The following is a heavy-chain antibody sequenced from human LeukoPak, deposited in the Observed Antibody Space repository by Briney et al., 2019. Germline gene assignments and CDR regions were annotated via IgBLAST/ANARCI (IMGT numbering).Heavy chain of an antibody. CDR3: ARQADYNILTGYHKGHLDY. V-gene: IGHV5-51*01. D-gene: IGHD3-9*01. CDR2: IYPDDSDT. Sequence: GESLKISCKASGYSFTSYWIAWVRQMPGKGPEWMGIIYPDDSDTRYSPSFQGQVTISAEKSINTAYLQWNSLNASDTAMYYCARQADYNILTGYHKGHLDYWGQGTLVTVSS. J-gene: IGHJ4*02. CDR1: GYSFTSYW.